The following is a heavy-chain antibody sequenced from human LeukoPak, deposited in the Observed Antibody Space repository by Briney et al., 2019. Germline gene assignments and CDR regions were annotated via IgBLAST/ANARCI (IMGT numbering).Heavy chain of an antibody. J-gene: IGHJ5*02. D-gene: IGHD2-2*01. CDR3: ARRVPGRSGNWFDP. Sequence: SETLSLTCTVSGGSISNNDYFWGWIRQPPGKRLEWIGSMSNGGSTHDNPSLKSRVTISVDTSKNQVSLKLSSVTAADTAVYYCARRVPGRSGNWFDPWGQGTLVTVSS. V-gene: IGHV4-39*01. CDR2: MSNGGST. CDR1: GGSISNNDYF.